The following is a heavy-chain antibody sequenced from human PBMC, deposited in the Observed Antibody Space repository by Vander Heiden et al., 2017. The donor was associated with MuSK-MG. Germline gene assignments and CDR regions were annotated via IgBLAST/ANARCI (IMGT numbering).Heavy chain of an antibody. CDR3: ARSLAVAGTYYYMDV. CDR1: GFTFSSYS. Sequence: EVQLVESGGGLVKPGGSLRLSCAASGFTFSSYSMNWVRQAPGKGLEWVSSISSSDSYIYYADAVKGRFNIARDNAKNAMYLQMNSLRAEDTAVYYCARSLAVAGTYYYMDVWGKGTTITVSS. J-gene: IGHJ6*03. V-gene: IGHV3-21*01. D-gene: IGHD6-19*01. CDR2: ISSSDSYI.